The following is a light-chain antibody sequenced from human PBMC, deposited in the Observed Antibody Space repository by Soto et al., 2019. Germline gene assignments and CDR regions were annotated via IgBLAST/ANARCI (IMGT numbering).Light chain of an antibody. CDR3: QRYHNN. J-gene: IGKJ1*01. CDR1: RDTNYW. V-gene: IGKV1-5*01. Sequence: SELTPSASTPSASVGDRVTITCRAGRDTNYWLAWYQQKAGRAPKLLIYGASTLASGVPSRFSGSGSGTEFTLTISSLQPDDSATYFCQRYHNNFGEGTKVDIK. CDR2: GAS.